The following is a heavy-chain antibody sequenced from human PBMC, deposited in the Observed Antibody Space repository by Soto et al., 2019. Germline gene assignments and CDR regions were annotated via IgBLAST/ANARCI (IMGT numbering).Heavy chain of an antibody. J-gene: IGHJ4*02. CDR2: ISAYNGNT. D-gene: IGHD1-26*01. CDR3: ARGVGASYYFDY. Sequence: GXSVKVSFKASGYTFTSYSSSLVRQAPGQGLEWMGWISAYNGNTNYAQKLQGRVTMTTDTSTSTAYMELRSLRSDDTAVYYCARGVGASYYFDYWGQGTLVTVSS. V-gene: IGHV1-18*01. CDR1: GYTFTSYS.